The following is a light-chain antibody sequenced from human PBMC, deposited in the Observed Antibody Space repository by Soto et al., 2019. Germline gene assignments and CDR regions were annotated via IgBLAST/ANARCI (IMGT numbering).Light chain of an antibody. V-gene: IGKV1-9*01. Sequence: DIQLTQSPSFLSASVGDRVTITCRASQGISSSLAWYQQKPGKAPNLLIYAASTLQTGVPSRFSGSGSGTEFTLTISSLQPEDFATYYCQHLYAYPLGFGQGTRLDI. CDR3: QHLYAYPLG. CDR2: AAS. J-gene: IGKJ5*01. CDR1: QGISSS.